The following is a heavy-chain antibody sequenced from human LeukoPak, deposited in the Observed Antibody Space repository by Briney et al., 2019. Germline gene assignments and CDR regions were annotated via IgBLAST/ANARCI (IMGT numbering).Heavy chain of an antibody. V-gene: IGHV1-69-2*01. CDR1: GYTFTDYY. J-gene: IGHJ4*02. D-gene: IGHD3-22*01. CDR3: ATVSPYYYDSSGYYYPRDY. CDR2: VDPEDGET. Sequence: ATVKISCKVSGYTFTDYYMHWVQQAPGKGLEWMGLVDPEDGETIYTEKFQGRVTITADTSTDTAYMELSSLRSEDTAVYYCATVSPYYYDSSGYYYPRDYWGQGTLVTVSS.